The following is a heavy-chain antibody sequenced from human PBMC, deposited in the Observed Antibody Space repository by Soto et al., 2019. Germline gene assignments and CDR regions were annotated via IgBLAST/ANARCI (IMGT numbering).Heavy chain of an antibody. CDR3: ARGKYCSGGSCYFWGDY. V-gene: IGHV1-2*04. D-gene: IGHD2-15*01. Sequence: QVQLVQSGAEVKKPGASVKVSCKASGYTFTGYYMHWLRQAPGKGLGWRGWINPNSGGTNYAQKFQGWVTMTRDTSISTAYMELSRLRSDDTAVYYCARGKYCSGGSCYFWGDYWGQGTLVTVSS. CDR2: INPNSGGT. J-gene: IGHJ4*02. CDR1: GYTFTGYY.